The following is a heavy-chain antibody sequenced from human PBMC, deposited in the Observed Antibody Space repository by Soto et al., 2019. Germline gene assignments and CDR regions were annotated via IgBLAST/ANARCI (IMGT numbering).Heavy chain of an antibody. Sequence: SETLSLTCAVSGASISSVGYSWSWIRQPPEKGLEWIGYIHQTGITYYNPSLKSRVTISLDRSNNQFSLNLSSVTAADTAVYFCARDRKESNYFESWGQGTLVTSPQ. V-gene: IGHV4-30-2*01. J-gene: IGHJ4*02. CDR3: ARDRKESNYFES. CDR1: GASISSVGYS. CDR2: IHQTGIT.